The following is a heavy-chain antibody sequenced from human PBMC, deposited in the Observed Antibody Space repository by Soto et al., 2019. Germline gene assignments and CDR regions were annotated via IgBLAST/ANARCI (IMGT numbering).Heavy chain of an antibody. CDR3: ARTDYGDYVLFDY. V-gene: IGHV4-31*03. CDR2: IYYSGST. D-gene: IGHD4-17*01. CDR1: GGSISSGGYY. J-gene: IGHJ4*02. Sequence: QVQLQESGPGLVKPSQTLSLTCTVSGGSISSGGYYWSWIRQHPGKGLEWIGYIYYSGSTYYNPSLKSRGTISVAPSKNQFSLKLSSVTAADTAVYYCARTDYGDYVLFDYWGQGTLVTVSS.